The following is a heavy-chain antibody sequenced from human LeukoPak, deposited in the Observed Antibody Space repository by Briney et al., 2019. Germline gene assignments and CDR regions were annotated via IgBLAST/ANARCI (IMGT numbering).Heavy chain of an antibody. J-gene: IGHJ6*02. CDR3: ARVAMIVVVPAVPYGMDV. V-gene: IGHV1-46*01. CDR2: INPSGGST. CDR1: GYTFTSYY. D-gene: IGHD2-2*01. Sequence: APVKVSCKASGYTFTSYYMHWVRQAPGQGLEWMGIINPSGGSTSYAQKFQGRVTMTRDTSTSTVYMELSSLRSEDTAVYYCARVAMIVVVPAVPYGMDVWGQGTTVTVSS.